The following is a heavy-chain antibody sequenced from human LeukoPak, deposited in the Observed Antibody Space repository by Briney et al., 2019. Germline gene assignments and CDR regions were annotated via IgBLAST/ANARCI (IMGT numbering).Heavy chain of an antibody. V-gene: IGHV1-2*02. CDR1: GYTFTSYY. D-gene: IGHD3-22*01. CDR2: INPDSGGT. Sequence: ASVKVSCKASGYTFTSYYMHWVRQAPGQGLEWMGIINPDSGGTNYAQKFQGRVTMTRDTSIRTAYMELSRLRSDDTAVYYCARVDDRGHYYDSSGPRKLFDYWGQGTLVTVSS. J-gene: IGHJ4*02. CDR3: ARVDDRGHYYDSSGPRKLFDY.